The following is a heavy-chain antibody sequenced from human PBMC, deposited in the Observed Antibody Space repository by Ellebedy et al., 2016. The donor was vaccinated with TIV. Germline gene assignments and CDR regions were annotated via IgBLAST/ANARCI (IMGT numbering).Heavy chain of an antibody. V-gene: IGHV2-70*11. J-gene: IGHJ4*02. CDR3: ARMGEGFGELLPFDY. Sequence: SGPTLVKPTQTLTLTCTFSGFSLSTSGMCVSWIRQPPGKALEWLARIDWDDDKYYSTSLKTRLTISKDTSKNQVVLTMTNMDPVDTATYYCARMGEGFGELLPFDYWGQGTLVTVSS. CDR2: IDWDDDK. CDR1: GFSLSTSGMC. D-gene: IGHD3-10*01.